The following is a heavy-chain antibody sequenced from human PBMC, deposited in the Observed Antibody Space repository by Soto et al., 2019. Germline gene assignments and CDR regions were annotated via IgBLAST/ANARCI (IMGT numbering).Heavy chain of an antibody. D-gene: IGHD6-19*01. Sequence: EVQLVESGGGLIQPGGSLRLSCAASGFTVRNNYMTWVRQAPGKGLEWVSVIYSGGSTYYADSVKGRFTISRDNSKNTLYLQMNRLRAEDTAVYYCARGLAQWLIMAFDIWGQGTMVTVSS. J-gene: IGHJ3*02. CDR2: IYSGGST. CDR1: GFTVRNNY. CDR3: ARGLAQWLIMAFDI. V-gene: IGHV3-53*01.